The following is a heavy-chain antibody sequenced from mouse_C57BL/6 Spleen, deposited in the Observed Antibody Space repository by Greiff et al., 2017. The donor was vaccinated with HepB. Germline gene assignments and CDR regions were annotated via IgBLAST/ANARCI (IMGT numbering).Heavy chain of an antibody. V-gene: IGHV1-62-2*01. J-gene: IGHJ4*01. CDR3: ARHEEEGVYYGNYEYSMDY. CDR2: FYPGSGSI. CDR1: GYTFTEYT. Sequence: VQLQQSGAELVKPGASVKLSCKASGYTFTEYTIHWVKQRSGQGLEWIGWFYPGSGSIKYNEKFKDKATLTADKSSSTVYMELSRLTSEDSAVYFWARHEEEGVYYGNYEYSMDYWGQGTSVTVSS. D-gene: IGHD2-1*01.